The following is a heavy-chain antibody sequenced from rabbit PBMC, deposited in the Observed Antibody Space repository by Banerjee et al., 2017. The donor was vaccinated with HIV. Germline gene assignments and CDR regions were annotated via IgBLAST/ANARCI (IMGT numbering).Heavy chain of an antibody. V-gene: IGHV1S40*01. CDR2: IAAGSSDST. D-gene: IGHD6-1*01. CDR3: ARDDDAYANANNS. Sequence: QSLEESGGDLVKPGASLTLTCTASGFSFSSSYYMCWVRQAPGKGLEWIACIAAGSSDSTWYASWVNGRFTISKTSSTTVTLQMTSLTAADTATYFCARDDDAYANANNSWGQGTLVTVS. J-gene: IGHJ4*01. CDR1: GFSFSSSYY.